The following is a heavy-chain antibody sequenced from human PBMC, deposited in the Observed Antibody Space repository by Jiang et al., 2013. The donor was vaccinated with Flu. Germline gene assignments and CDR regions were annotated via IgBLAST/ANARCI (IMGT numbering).Heavy chain of an antibody. D-gene: IGHD6-6*01. Sequence: AASGFTFSSYAMSWVRQAPGKGLEWVSAISGSGGSTYYADSVKGRFTISRDNSKNTLYLQMNSLRAEDTAVYYCAKDLRSSSSYQVDYWGQGTLVTVSS. CDR2: ISGSGGST. CDR1: GFTFSSYA. V-gene: IGHV3-23*01. CDR3: AKDLRSSSSYQVDY. J-gene: IGHJ4*02.